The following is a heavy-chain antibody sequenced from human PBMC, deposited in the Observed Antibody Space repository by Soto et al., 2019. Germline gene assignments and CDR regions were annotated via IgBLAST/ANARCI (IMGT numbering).Heavy chain of an antibody. CDR1: GDSVSSNSAA. Sequence: PSQTLSLTCAISGDSVSSNSAAWNWIRQSPSRGLEWLGRTYYRSKWHNDYAVSVKSRITINPDTSKNQFSLQLNSVTPEDTAVYYCARDEIFGVVIRYYYYGMDVWGQGTTVTVSS. D-gene: IGHD3-3*01. CDR2: TYYRSKWHN. V-gene: IGHV6-1*01. J-gene: IGHJ6*02. CDR3: ARDEIFGVVIRYYYYGMDV.